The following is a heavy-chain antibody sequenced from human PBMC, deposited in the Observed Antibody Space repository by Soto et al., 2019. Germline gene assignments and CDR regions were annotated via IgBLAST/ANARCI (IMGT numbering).Heavy chain of an antibody. CDR1: GGSISSGDYY. D-gene: IGHD3-9*01. J-gene: IGHJ2*01. CDR2: IYYSGST. Sequence: QVQLQESGPGLVKPSQTLSLTCTVSGGSISSGDYYWSWIRQPPGKGLEWIGYIYYSGSTYYNPSLKSRVTKSVDTSKSQISLKLRSVTAADTAVYYCARADYNNYWDFDLWGRGTLVTVSS. V-gene: IGHV4-30-4*01. CDR3: ARADYNNYWDFDL.